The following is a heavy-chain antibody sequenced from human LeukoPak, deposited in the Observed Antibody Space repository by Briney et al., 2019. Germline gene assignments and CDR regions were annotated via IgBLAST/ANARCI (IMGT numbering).Heavy chain of an antibody. CDR2: IIPIFGTA. CDR1: GGTFSSYA. V-gene: IGHV1-69*05. Sequence: EASVKVSCKASGGTFSSYAISWVRQAPGQGLEWMGGIIPIFGTANYAQKFQGRVTITTDESTSTAYMEPSSLRSEDTAVYYCARDNAGAWAAFDIWGQGTMVTVSS. J-gene: IGHJ3*02. D-gene: IGHD2-21*02. CDR3: ARDNAGAWAAFDI.